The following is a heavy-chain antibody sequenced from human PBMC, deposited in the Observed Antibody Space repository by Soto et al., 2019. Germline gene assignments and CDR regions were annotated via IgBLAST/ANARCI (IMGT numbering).Heavy chain of an antibody. D-gene: IGHD2-15*01. Sequence: GGSLRLSCAASGFSVTANYMIWVRQAPGKGLEFVSVIWTNGGTLYADSVKGRFIPSRDNSMNTVYLQMNSLRVEDTAVYYCARAEVDMPTPWGQGTLVTVSS. CDR1: GFSVTANY. CDR2: IWTNGGT. CDR3: ARAEVDMPTP. J-gene: IGHJ5*02. V-gene: IGHV3-66*01.